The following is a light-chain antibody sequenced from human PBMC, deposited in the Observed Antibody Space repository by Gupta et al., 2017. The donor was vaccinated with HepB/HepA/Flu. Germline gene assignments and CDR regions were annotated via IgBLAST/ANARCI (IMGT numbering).Light chain of an antibody. J-gene: IGKJ1*01. Sequence: EIVLTQSPGTLSWSPGERATLSCRASQSVSSSYLAWSQQKPGQAPRLLIYGASSRATGIPDRFSGSGSGTDFTLTISRLEPEDFAVYYCQKYGTSPPWTFGQGTKVEIK. CDR1: QSVSSSY. V-gene: IGKV3-20*01. CDR2: GAS. CDR3: QKYGTSPPWT.